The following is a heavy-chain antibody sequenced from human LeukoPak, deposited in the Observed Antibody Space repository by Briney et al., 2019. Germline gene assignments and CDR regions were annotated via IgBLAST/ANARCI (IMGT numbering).Heavy chain of an antibody. J-gene: IGHJ4*02. V-gene: IGHV3-30*02. D-gene: IGHD5-12*01. CDR2: ILADGSQK. CDR1: GLRFTDHV. Sequence: GGSLRLSCAVSGLRFTDHVLHWIRQAPGKGPEWVAFILADGSQKIYADSVRGRFNISRDTSTNTLFLQMNNLKTEDTAVYFCATERMLVADFEYWGQGTLVTVSS. CDR3: ATERMLVADFEY.